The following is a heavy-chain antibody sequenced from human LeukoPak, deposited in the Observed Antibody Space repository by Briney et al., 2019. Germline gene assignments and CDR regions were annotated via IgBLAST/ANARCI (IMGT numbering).Heavy chain of an antibody. Sequence: PSETLSLTCTVSGGSISSTSYYWAWIRQSPGKGLDWIGSIYYTGSTYYNPSPKSRVTISVDTSENQFSLEVSSVTAADTAVYYCARSVSSSWYGGFDYWGQGTLVTVSP. CDR2: IYYTGST. J-gene: IGHJ4*02. V-gene: IGHV4-39*01. CDR1: GGSISSTSYY. CDR3: ARSVSSSWYGGFDY. D-gene: IGHD6-13*01.